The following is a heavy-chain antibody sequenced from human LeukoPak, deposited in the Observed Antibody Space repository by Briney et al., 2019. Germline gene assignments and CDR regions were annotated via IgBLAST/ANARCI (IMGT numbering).Heavy chain of an antibody. Sequence: SETLSLTCAVYGGSFSGYYWSWIRQPPGKGLEWSGEINHSGSTNYNPSLKSRVNISVDKSKNQFSLKLSSVTAADTAVYYCARRTTVTIPFGYWGQGTLVTVSS. CDR1: GGSFSGYY. D-gene: IGHD4-11*01. CDR3: ARRTTVTIPFGY. V-gene: IGHV4-34*01. J-gene: IGHJ4*02. CDR2: INHSGST.